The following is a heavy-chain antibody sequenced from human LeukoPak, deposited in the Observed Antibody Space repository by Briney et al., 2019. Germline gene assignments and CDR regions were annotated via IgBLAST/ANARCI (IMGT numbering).Heavy chain of an antibody. CDR1: GGSFSGYY. J-gene: IGHJ4*02. D-gene: IGHD6-13*01. V-gene: IGHV4-34*01. Sequence: PSETLSLTCAVYGGSFSGYYWSWIRQPPGKGLDWIGEINHSGSTNYNPSLKSRVTISVDTSKNQFSLKLSSVTAADTAVYYCARRSLGAAGPDFDYWGQGTLVTVSS. CDR3: ARRSLGAAGPDFDY. CDR2: INHSGST.